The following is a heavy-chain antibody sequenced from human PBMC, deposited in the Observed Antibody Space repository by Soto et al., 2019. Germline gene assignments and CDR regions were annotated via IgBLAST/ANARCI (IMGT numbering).Heavy chain of an antibody. CDR3: AREPPGGGWYGEC. D-gene: IGHD6-19*01. CDR1: GFTFSSYT. V-gene: IGHV3-30-3*01. Sequence: QVQLVESGGGVVQPGRSLRLSCAASGFTFSSYTMHWVRQTPGKGLEWVAVTSFDGNSKYYADSVRGRFTISRDNSKNTLSLQMNSLRAEDTDVYYCAREPPGGGWYGECWGQGILVTVSS. CDR2: TSFDGNSK. J-gene: IGHJ4*02.